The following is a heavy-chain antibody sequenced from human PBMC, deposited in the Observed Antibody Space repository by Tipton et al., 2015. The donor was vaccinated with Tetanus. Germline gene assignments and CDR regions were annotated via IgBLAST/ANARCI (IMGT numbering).Heavy chain of an antibody. V-gene: IGHV4-61*01. CDR1: GASVSGGTDY. CDR3: ARWEVAATKELY. D-gene: IGHD1-26*01. CDR2: VYPTGST. J-gene: IGHJ4*02. Sequence: TLSLTCTVSGASVSGGTDYWTWIRQPPGQGLEWIGHVYPTGSTYYNPSLESRITLSVDRSRNQFSLNMRSVTAADTAVYYCARWEVAATKELYWGQGTLVTVSS.